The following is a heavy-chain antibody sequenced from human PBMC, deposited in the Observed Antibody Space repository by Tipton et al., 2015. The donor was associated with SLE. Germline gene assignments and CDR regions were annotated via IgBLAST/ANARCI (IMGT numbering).Heavy chain of an antibody. J-gene: IGHJ4*02. D-gene: IGHD2-15*01. CDR3: ATHVGNALDY. CDR2: IYSGGNT. Sequence: SLRLSCVASEFTFSRFSSYAMSWVRQAPGKGLEWVSVIYSGGNTYYADSAKGRFTISRDNHKNTLYLQMNSLRDEDTAVYYCATHVGNALDYWGQGTLVSVSS. V-gene: IGHV3-66*02. CDR1: EFTFSRFSSYA.